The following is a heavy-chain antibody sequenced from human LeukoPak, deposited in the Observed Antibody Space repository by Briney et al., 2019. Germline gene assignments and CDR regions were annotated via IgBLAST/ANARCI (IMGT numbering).Heavy chain of an antibody. CDR3: ARGVPHYDFWSGYYGYNWFDP. D-gene: IGHD3-3*01. CDR2: INHSGST. Sequence: PSGTLSLTCAVYGGSFSGYYWSWIRQPPGKGLEWIGEINHSGSTNYNPSLKSRVTISVDTSKNQFSLKLSSVTAADTAVYYCARGVPHYDFWSGYYGYNWFDPWGQGTLVTVSS. CDR1: GGSFSGYY. J-gene: IGHJ5*02. V-gene: IGHV4-34*01.